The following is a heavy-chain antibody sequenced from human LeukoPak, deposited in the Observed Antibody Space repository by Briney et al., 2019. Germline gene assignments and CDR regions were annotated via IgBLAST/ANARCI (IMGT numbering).Heavy chain of an antibody. V-gene: IGHV3-7*01. Sequence: GGSLRLSCAASGFTFSSYEMNWVRQAPGKGLEWVANIKQDGSEKYYVDSVKGRFTISRDNAKNSLYLQMNSLRAEDTAVYYCARASNDYGDDYWGQGTLVTVSS. CDR3: ARASNDYGDDY. J-gene: IGHJ4*02. CDR1: GFTFSSYE. CDR2: IKQDGSEK. D-gene: IGHD4-17*01.